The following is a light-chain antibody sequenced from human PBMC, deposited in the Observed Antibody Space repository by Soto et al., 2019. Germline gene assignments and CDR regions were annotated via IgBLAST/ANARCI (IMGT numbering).Light chain of an antibody. Sequence: EIVMTQSPATLSLSPGERATLSCRASQSVSSSYLAWYQQKPGQAPRLLIYGTSNRATGIPDRFSGSGSGTDFSLTISSLEPGDLAVYYCQQYGSSPRTFGQGTKVDIK. CDR2: GTS. J-gene: IGKJ1*01. CDR1: QSVSSSY. V-gene: IGKV3-20*01. CDR3: QQYGSSPRT.